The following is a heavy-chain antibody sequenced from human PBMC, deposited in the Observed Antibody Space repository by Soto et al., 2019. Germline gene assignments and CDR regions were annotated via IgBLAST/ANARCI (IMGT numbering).Heavy chain of an antibody. CDR2: ISYDGSKK. D-gene: IGHD5-12*01. CDR1: GFTFSTYA. Sequence: GWSLRLSCAASGFTFSTYAMHWVRQAPGKGLEWVAVISYDGSKKYYADSVKGRFTISRDNSKNTLYLQMNSLRAEDTAVYYCARDKRYSGYEYFDYWGQGTLVTVSS. V-gene: IGHV3-30-3*01. CDR3: ARDKRYSGYEYFDY. J-gene: IGHJ4*02.